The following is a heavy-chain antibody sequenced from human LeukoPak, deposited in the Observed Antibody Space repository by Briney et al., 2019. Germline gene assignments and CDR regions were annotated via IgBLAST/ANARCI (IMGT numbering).Heavy chain of an antibody. D-gene: IGHD3-10*01. CDR3: AREDLWFGELSLGY. CDR2: IKQDGSEK. J-gene: IGHJ4*02. CDR1: GFTFSSVA. V-gene: IGHV3-7*01. Sequence: GGSLRLSCAASGFTFSSVAMTWVRQAPGEGREWVANIKQDGSEKYYVDSVKGRFPISRDNAKNSLYLQMNSLRAEDTAVYYCAREDLWFGELSLGYWGQGTLVTVSS.